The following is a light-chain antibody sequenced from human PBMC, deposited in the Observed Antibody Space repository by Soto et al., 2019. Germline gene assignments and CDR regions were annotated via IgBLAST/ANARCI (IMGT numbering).Light chain of an antibody. CDR2: AAS. Sequence: DIQFTQYPPSLSASVVDRVTITCRAGQSISSYLNWYAQKPREAPKLLIYAASSRQSGVPSRFSGSGSGTDFTLTISSLQPEDFATYYCQQSYSTPITFGQGTRLEIK. V-gene: IGKV1-39*01. CDR3: QQSYSTPIT. J-gene: IGKJ5*01. CDR1: QSISSY.